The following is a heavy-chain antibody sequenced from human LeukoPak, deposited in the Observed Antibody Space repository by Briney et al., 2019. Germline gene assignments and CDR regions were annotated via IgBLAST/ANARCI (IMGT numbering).Heavy chain of an antibody. J-gene: IGHJ4*02. V-gene: IGHV5-51*01. CDR1: DYSFTCYW. CDR2: IYPGDSDT. D-gene: IGHD3-10*01. CDR3: AGCKGTVDY. Sequence: GASLNFSCECCDYSFTCYWIGWVRQMAGKGQEWMGIIYPGDSDTRYSPSFQGQVTISAGKSISTAYLQWSSLKASDTAMYDCAGCKGTVDYWGQGTLVTVSS.